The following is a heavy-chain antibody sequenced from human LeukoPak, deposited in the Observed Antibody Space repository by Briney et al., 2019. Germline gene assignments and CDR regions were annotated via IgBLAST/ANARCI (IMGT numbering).Heavy chain of an antibody. Sequence: SEILSLTCAVYGGSFSGHYWTWIRQPPGKGLEWIGEINHSGSTNYNPSLKSRVTISVDTSKNQFSLKVSSVTAADTAVYYCARVKNPGGYYYYYYMDIWGKGNTVTVSS. D-gene: IGHD3-16*01. J-gene: IGHJ6*03. CDR3: ARVKNPGGYYYYYYMDI. CDR1: GGSFSGHY. V-gene: IGHV4-34*01. CDR2: INHSGST.